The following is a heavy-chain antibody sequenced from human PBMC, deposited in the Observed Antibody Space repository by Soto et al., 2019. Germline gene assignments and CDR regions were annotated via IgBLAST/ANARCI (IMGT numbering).Heavy chain of an antibody. Sequence: GGSLRLSCAASGFTFSDYYMSWIRQAPGKGLEWVSYISSGGSDVYYADSVKGRFTISRDNAKNSLSLQMNSLRDGDTAVYSCARQRTGDYNDLDRYYWGQGTLVTVSS. V-gene: IGHV3-11*01. D-gene: IGHD3-3*01. CDR1: GFTFSDYY. CDR3: ARQRTGDYNDLDRYY. J-gene: IGHJ4*02. CDR2: ISSGGSDV.